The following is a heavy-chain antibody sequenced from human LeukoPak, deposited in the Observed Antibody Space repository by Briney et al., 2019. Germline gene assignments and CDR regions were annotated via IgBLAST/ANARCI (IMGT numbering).Heavy chain of an antibody. CDR1: GGSFSGYY. Sequence: SETLSLTCAVYGGSFSGYYWSWIRQPPGKGLEWIGYIYYSGSTNYNPSLKSRVTISVDTSKNQFSLKLSSVTAADTAVYYCASLGLGFDHWGQGTLVTVSS. D-gene: IGHD6-19*01. CDR3: ASLGLGFDH. CDR2: IYYSGST. V-gene: IGHV4-59*01. J-gene: IGHJ5*02.